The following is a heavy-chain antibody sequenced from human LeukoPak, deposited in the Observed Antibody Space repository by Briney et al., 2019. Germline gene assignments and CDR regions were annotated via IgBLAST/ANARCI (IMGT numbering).Heavy chain of an antibody. CDR2: IYSGGST. CDR1: GFTVSNYY. D-gene: IGHD5-18*01. Sequence: PGGSLRLSCAASGFTVSNYYMNWVRQAPGKGLEWVSVIYSGGSTYYADSVKGRFTISRDNAKNSLYLQMDSLRAEDTAVYYCTRDWRTGMVWPYWGQGILVTVSS. J-gene: IGHJ1*01. CDR3: TRDWRTGMVWPY. V-gene: IGHV3-53*01.